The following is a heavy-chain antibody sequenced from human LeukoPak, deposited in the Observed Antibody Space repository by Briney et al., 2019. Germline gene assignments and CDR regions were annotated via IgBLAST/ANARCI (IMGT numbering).Heavy chain of an antibody. D-gene: IGHD3-3*01. Sequence: PGGSLRLSCAASGFTFSSYGMHWVRQAPGKGLEWVAFIRYDGSNKYYADSVKGRFAISRDNSKNTLYLQMNSLRAEDTAVYYCAKALEWYYYYYMDVWGKGTTVTISS. CDR2: IRYDGSNK. V-gene: IGHV3-30*02. CDR3: AKALEWYYYYYMDV. CDR1: GFTFSSYG. J-gene: IGHJ6*03.